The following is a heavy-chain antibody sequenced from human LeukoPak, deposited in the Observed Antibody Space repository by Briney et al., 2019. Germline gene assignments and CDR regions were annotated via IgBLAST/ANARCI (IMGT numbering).Heavy chain of an antibody. CDR2: IYYSGST. CDR1: GGSISSGGYY. J-gene: IGHJ6*02. CDR3: AREYSGYGGGDYYYYGMDV. D-gene: IGHD5-12*01. V-gene: IGHV4-31*03. Sequence: SQPLSLPCTVSGGSISSGGYYWSWIRQHPGKGLEWIGYIYYSGSTYYNPSLKSRVTISVDTSKNQFSLKLSSVTAADTAVYYCAREYSGYGGGDYYYYGMDVWGQGTTVTVSS.